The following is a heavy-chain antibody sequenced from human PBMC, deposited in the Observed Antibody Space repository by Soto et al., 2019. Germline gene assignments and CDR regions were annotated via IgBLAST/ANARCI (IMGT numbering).Heavy chain of an antibody. CDR2: ISSSGSTI. J-gene: IGHJ6*02. Sequence: PGGSLRLSCAVSGFTFSSYEMNWVRQAPGKGLEWVSYISSSGSTIYYADSVKGRFTISRDNAKNSLYLQMNSLRAEDTAVYYCASLSLNIAAPDVWGQGTTVTVSS. D-gene: IGHD6-13*01. V-gene: IGHV3-48*03. CDR1: GFTFSSYE. CDR3: ASLSLNIAAPDV.